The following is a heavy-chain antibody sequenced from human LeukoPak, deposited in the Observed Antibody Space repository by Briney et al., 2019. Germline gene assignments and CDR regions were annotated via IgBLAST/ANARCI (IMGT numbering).Heavy chain of an antibody. D-gene: IGHD3-10*01. J-gene: IGHJ4*02. V-gene: IGHV4-39*01. CDR1: GGSISSSIYY. CDR3: ARKIYNGSIDY. Sequence: SETLSLTCTVSGGSISSSIYYWGWIRQPPGKGLEWIGSIYYSGSTYYNPSLKSRVTISVDTSKNQFSLKLSSMTAADTAVYYCARKIYNGSIDYWGQGTPVTVSS. CDR2: IYYSGST.